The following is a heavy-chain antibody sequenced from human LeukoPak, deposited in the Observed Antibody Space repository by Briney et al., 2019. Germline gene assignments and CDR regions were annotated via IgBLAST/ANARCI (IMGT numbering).Heavy chain of an antibody. V-gene: IGHV3-23*01. CDR2: ISCSGGST. J-gene: IGHJ6*02. Sequence: PGGSLRLSCAASGFTFSSYAMSWVRQAPGKGLEWVSAISCSGGSTYYADSVKGRFTISRDNSKNTLYLQMNSLRAEDTAVYYCAKVSSPPVPYYYYGMDVWGQGTTVTVSS. D-gene: IGHD1-1*01. CDR1: GFTFSSYA. CDR3: AKVSSPPVPYYYYGMDV.